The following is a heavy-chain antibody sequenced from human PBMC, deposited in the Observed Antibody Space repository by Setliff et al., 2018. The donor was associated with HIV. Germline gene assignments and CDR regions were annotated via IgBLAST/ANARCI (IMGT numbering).Heavy chain of an antibody. CDR1: GFSVSSPY. V-gene: IGHV3-53*05. J-gene: IGHJ4*02. Sequence: LRLSCAASGFSVSSPYMSWVRQAPGKGLEWVSVIYSGDSGGTIYYADSVEGRFTISRDNSKNTLYLQMSSLRAEDTAMYYCAKISGTFRYIDCWGQGTLVTVSS. CDR3: AKISGTFRYIDC. D-gene: IGHD1-20*01. CDR2: IYSGDSGGTI.